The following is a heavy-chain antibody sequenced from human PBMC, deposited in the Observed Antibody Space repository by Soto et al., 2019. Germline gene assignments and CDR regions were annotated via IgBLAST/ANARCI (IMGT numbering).Heavy chain of an antibody. CDR2: IYHSGIT. D-gene: IGHD2-15*01. Sequence: PSETLSHTCAVSCGSIGSSNWWSWVRQPPWKGLEWIGEIYHSGITNYNPSLKSRVTISIDKSKNQLSLKLRSVTAADTAVYYCARRPQIVGVVAAIYYYGMEVWGQGTTVTISS. V-gene: IGHV4-4*02. J-gene: IGHJ6*01. CDR3: ARRPQIVGVVAAIYYYGMEV. CDR1: CGSIGSSNW.